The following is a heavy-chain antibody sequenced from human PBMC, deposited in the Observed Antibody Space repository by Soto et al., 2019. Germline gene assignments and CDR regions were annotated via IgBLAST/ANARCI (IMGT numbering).Heavy chain of an antibody. CDR2: IYYSGST. Sequence: PSETLSLTCTVSGGSISSGGYYWSWIRQHPGKGLEWIGYIYYSGSTYYNPSLKSRVTISVDTSKDQFSLKLSSVTAADTAVYYCARDRFRYQPANYYGMDVWGQGTTVTVSS. CDR3: ARDRFRYQPANYYGMDV. D-gene: IGHD2-2*01. J-gene: IGHJ6*02. CDR1: GGSISSGGYY. V-gene: IGHV4-31*03.